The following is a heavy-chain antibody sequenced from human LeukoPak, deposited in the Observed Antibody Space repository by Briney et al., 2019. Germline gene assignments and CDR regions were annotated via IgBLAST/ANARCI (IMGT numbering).Heavy chain of an antibody. V-gene: IGHV3-23*01. D-gene: IGHD1-7*01. J-gene: IGHJ4*02. CDR3: AKDREGTIADYFDY. CDR1: GFTFSSYA. Sequence: GGSLRLSRAASGFTFSSYAMSWVRQAPGKGLEWVSSIIGSGGSTYYADSVKGWFTISRDNSKNTMYLQMNSLRGEDTAVYYCAKDREGTIADYFDYWGQGTLVTVSS. CDR2: IIGSGGST.